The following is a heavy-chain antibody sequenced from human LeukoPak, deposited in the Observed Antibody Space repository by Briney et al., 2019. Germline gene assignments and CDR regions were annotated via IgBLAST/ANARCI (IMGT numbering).Heavy chain of an antibody. V-gene: IGHV3-9*01. CDR2: ISWNSGVI. J-gene: IGHJ5*02. Sequence: GGSLRLSCAASGFTFDDYAMHWVRQAPGKGLEWVSGISWNSGVIAYADSVKGRFTISRDNAKNSLYLQMSSLRAEDTALYYCARDRGAVASQGWFDPWGQGTLVTVSS. CDR1: GFTFDDYA. D-gene: IGHD6-19*01. CDR3: ARDRGAVASQGWFDP.